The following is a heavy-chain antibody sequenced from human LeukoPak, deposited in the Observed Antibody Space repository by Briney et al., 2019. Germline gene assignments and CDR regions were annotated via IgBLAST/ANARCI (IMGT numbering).Heavy chain of an antibody. V-gene: IGHV4-59*01. J-gene: IGHJ5*02. D-gene: IGHD6-13*01. CDR1: GGSISSYY. CDR3: ARAVDGSSWYRWFDP. Sequence: PSETLSLTCTVSGGSISSYYWSWIRQPPGKGLEWIGYIYYSGSTNYNPSLKSRVTISVDTSKNQFSLKLSSVTAADTAVYYCARAVDGSSWYRWFDPWGQGTLVIVSS. CDR2: IYYSGST.